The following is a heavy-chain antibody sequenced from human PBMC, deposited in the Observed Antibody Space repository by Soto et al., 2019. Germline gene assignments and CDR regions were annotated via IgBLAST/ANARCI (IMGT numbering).Heavy chain of an antibody. Sequence: SETLSLTCAVYGGSFSGYYWSWIRQPPGKGLEWIGEINHSGSTNYNPSLKSRVTISVDTSKNQFSLKLSSVTAADTAVYYCARLFYGDQYYYYYYMDVWGKGTKVTVSS. CDR3: ARLFYGDQYYYYYYMDV. J-gene: IGHJ6*03. D-gene: IGHD4-17*01. CDR1: GGSFSGYY. V-gene: IGHV4-34*01. CDR2: INHSGST.